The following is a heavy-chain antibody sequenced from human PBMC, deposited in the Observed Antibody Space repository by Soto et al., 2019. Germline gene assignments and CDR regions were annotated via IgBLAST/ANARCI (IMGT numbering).Heavy chain of an antibody. CDR3: AKELDYGDYWYFDL. D-gene: IGHD4-17*01. J-gene: IGHJ2*01. CDR1: GFTFSSYG. V-gene: IGHV3-30*18. Sequence: QVQLVESGGGVVQPGRSLRLSCAASGFTFSSYGMHWVRQAPGKGLEWVAVISYDGSNKYYADSVKGRFTISRDNSKNPLYLKMNSRRAEDTAVYYCAKELDYGDYWYFDLWGRGTLVPVSS. CDR2: ISYDGSNK.